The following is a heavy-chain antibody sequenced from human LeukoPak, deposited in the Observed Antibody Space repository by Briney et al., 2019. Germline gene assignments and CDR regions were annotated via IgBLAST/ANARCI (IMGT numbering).Heavy chain of an antibody. CDR1: GGSISSYY. CDR2: IYYSGST. Sequence: PSETLSLTCTVSGGSISSYYWSWIRQPPGKGLEWIGYIYYSGSTNYNPSLKSRVTISVDTSKNQFSLKLSSVIAADTAVYYCARAEAGPDAFDIWGQGTMVTVSS. CDR3: ARAEAGPDAFDI. V-gene: IGHV4-59*01. J-gene: IGHJ3*02.